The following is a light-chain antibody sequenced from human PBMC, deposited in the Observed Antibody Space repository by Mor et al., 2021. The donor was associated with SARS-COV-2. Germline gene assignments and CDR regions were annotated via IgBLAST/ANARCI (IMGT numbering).Light chain of an antibody. J-gene: IGLJ3*02. CDR3: SSYTTSSTLV. V-gene: IGLV2-14*04. CDR2: DVT. CDR1: SSDVGAYNY. Sequence: ISCTGTSSDVGAYNYVSWYQQHPGKAPKLMIYDVTARPSGVSNRFSGSKSGNTASLTISELQAEDEADYYCSSYTTSSTLVFGGGTKLT.